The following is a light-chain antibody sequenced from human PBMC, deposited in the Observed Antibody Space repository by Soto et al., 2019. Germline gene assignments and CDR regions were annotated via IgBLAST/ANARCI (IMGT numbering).Light chain of an antibody. CDR2: GAS. V-gene: IGKV3-20*01. CDR1: QSVSVNS. Sequence: EIVLTQSPGTLSLSPGERATLSCRASQSVSVNSLAWYQQKGGQAPRLLIYGASSRETGIPDTFSGSGSGTEFTLTISRLEPEDFAVYYCQQYDTTPYTFGQGTKVDI. J-gene: IGKJ2*01. CDR3: QQYDTTPYT.